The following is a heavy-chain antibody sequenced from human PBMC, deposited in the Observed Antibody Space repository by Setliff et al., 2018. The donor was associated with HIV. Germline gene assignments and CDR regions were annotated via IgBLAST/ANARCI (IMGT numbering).Heavy chain of an antibody. J-gene: IGHJ4*02. CDR2: IYYSGST. Sequence: PSETLSLTCAVYGGSFSGYYWSWIRQPPGKGLEWIGSIYYSGSTYYNPSLKSRVTISVDTSKNQFSLKLSPVTAADTAVYYCARGRHYSSSAPFAIDFWGQGMLVTVTS. CDR3: ARGRHYSSSAPFAIDF. V-gene: IGHV4-34*01. D-gene: IGHD6-6*01. CDR1: GGSFSGYY.